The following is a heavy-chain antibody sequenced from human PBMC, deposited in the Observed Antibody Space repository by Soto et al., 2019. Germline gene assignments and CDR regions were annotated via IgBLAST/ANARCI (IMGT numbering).Heavy chain of an antibody. J-gene: IGHJ4*02. CDR3: ARDVPGSGVPFWDY. V-gene: IGHV1-18*04. Sequence: QIQLMQSGAEMKKPGASVKVSCKPSGYTFTHYGVSWLRQAPGQGLEWMGWISAYNGNTDYAHKFQGRVALTTDTSTSTAYMGLRGLSPDDTAVYFCARDVPGSGVPFWDYWGQGTLVTVSS. CDR1: GYTFTHYG. D-gene: IGHD2-15*01. CDR2: ISAYNGNT.